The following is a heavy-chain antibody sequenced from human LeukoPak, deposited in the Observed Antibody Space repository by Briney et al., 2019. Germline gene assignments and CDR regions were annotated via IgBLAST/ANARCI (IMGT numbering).Heavy chain of an antibody. V-gene: IGHV3-48*03. CDR1: GFTFSSYE. D-gene: IGHD1-26*01. J-gene: IGHJ4*02. Sequence: GGSLRLSCAASGFTFSSYEMNWVRQAPGKGLEWVSYISSSGSTIYYADSVKGRFTISRDNAKNSLYLQMNSLRAEDTAVYYCARGPSRYSGSYFDYWGQGTLVTVSS. CDR3: ARGPSRYSGSYFDY. CDR2: ISSSGSTI.